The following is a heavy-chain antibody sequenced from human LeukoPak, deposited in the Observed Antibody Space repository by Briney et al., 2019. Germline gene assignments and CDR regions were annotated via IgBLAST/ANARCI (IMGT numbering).Heavy chain of an antibody. Sequence: GGSLRLSCAASGFTFDDYGMSWVRQAPGKGLEWVSGINWNGGNTGYVDSVKGRFTISRDNAKNSLYLQMNSLRVEDTALYYCARALSNYVDYYYYYYMDVWGKGTTVTVSS. CDR3: ARALSNYVDYYYYYYMDV. CDR2: INWNGGNT. J-gene: IGHJ6*03. D-gene: IGHD4-11*01. CDR1: GFTFDDYG. V-gene: IGHV3-20*04.